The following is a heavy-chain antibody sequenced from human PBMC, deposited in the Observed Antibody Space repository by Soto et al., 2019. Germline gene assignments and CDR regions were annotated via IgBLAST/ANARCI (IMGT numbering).Heavy chain of an antibody. J-gene: IGHJ6*02. Sequence: QVHLQQWGAGLLKPSETLSLTCAVYGGSFSPYYWSWTWIRQPPGKGLEWIGDINHRGSTKYNPPLASQVTISLETSKIQFSLNVKSLTAADTALYYCARGKWGSGWTLGNYFYGLDVWCQETAVTVSS. V-gene: IGHV4-34*01. CDR3: ARGKWGSGWTLGNYFYGLDV. D-gene: IGHD6-19*01. CDR2: INHRGST. CDR1: GGSFSPYY.